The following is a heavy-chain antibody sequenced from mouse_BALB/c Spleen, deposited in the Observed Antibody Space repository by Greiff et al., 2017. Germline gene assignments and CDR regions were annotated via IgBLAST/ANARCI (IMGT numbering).Heavy chain of an antibody. V-gene: IGHV1-18*01. J-gene: IGHJ1*01. CDR2: INPNNGGT. D-gene: IGHD1-2*01. CDR3: ARPLRLRYFDV. Sequence: EVQGVESGPELVKPGASVKIPCKASGYTFTDYNMDWVKQSHGKSLEWIGDINPNNGGTIYNQKFKGKATLTVDKSSSTAYMELRSLTSEDTAVYYCARPLRLRYFDVWGAGTTVTVSS. CDR1: GYTFTDYN.